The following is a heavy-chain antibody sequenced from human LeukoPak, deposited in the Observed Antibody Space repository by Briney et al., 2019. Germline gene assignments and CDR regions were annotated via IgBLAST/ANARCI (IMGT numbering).Heavy chain of an antibody. CDR2: ISTRDNTI. D-gene: IGHD2-2*01. Sequence: GGSLRLSCTASGFTFSDYYMSWIRQTPGKGLEWLSYISTRDNTIQYADSVKGRFTISRDNANNSVFLQMNNLRAEDSAIYYCARVVPAARIYYFDYWGQGTLVTVSS. CDR1: GFTFSDYY. V-gene: IGHV3-11*01. CDR3: ARVVPAARIYYFDY. J-gene: IGHJ4*02.